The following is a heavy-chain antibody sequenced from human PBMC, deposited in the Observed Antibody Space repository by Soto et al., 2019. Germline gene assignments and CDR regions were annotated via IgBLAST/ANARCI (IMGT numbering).Heavy chain of an antibody. J-gene: IGHJ4*02. CDR1: GNPFTSYD. CDR3: ARGLASGSYYLLDY. Sequence: ASVKFSCKASGNPFTSYDINWVRQATGHGHAWIAWINPNSGNIGSAQNFEGRVTMTSATAIRTAYMEVSGLRSDDKAVYSCARGLASGSYYLLDYWAQGTLVTVSS. D-gene: IGHD3-10*01. V-gene: IGHV1-8*01. CDR2: INPNSGNI.